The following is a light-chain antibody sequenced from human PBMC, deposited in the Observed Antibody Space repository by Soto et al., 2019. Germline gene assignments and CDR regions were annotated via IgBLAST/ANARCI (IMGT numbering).Light chain of an antibody. J-gene: IGLJ2*01. CDR2: TTN. Sequence: QSVLTQPPSASGTPGQRVTISCSGGTSNIRSYTVSWYQQLPGTAPKLLIYTTNQRPSGVPDRFSGSKSGTSASLSISGLQSEDEADYYCAAWDDSLNGPVFGGGTKLTVL. CDR1: TSNIRSYT. V-gene: IGLV1-44*01. CDR3: AAWDDSLNGPV.